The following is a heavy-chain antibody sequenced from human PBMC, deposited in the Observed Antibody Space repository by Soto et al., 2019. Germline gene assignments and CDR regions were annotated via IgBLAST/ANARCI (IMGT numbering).Heavy chain of an antibody. CDR2: TLYRSTWYN. V-gene: IGHV6-1*01. CDR3: ARETTTVRGIVNHFDY. CDR1: GDSVSSTDAA. Sequence: SQTLSLTCDLSGDSVSSTDAAWNWIRQSPSRGLEWLGRTLYRSTWYNDYAVSVKSRITITPDTSKNQFSLQLNSVTPEDTAVYYCARETTTVRGIVNHFDYWGQGTLVTVSS. D-gene: IGHD3-10*01. J-gene: IGHJ4*02.